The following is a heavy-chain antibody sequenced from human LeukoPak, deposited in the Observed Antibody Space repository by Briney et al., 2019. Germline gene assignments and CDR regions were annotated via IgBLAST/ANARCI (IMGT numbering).Heavy chain of an antibody. CDR1: GGSFSSYY. J-gene: IGHJ5*01. CDR2: INHSGRT. D-gene: IGHD1-7*01. Sequence: PSETLSLTCAVFGGSFSSYYWSWIRQTPGKGLEWIGEINHSGRTNYNPSLKSRVTLSVDTSKNQFSLKMSSVTAADTAVCYCARPYYSGTYWFDSWGQGTLVTVSS. V-gene: IGHV4-34*01. CDR3: ARPYYSGTYWFDS.